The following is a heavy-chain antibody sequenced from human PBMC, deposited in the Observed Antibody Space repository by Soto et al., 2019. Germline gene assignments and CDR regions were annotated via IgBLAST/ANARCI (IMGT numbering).Heavy chain of an antibody. D-gene: IGHD1-7*01. V-gene: IGHV4-4*07. CDR1: VGSVSSYY. Sequence: SETLSLTCTVSVGSVSSYYWSWIRQPAGKGLEWIGRIYTSGSTNYNPSLKSRVTMSVDTSKNQFSLKLSSVTAADTAVYYCARVTVTGTTYWFDPWGQGTLVTVSS. CDR3: ARVTVTGTTYWFDP. CDR2: IYTSGST. J-gene: IGHJ5*02.